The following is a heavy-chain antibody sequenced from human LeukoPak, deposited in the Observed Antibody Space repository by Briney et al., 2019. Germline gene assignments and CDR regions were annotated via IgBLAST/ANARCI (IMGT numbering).Heavy chain of an antibody. CDR1: GFTFSSYA. CDR2: ISSSSSYI. D-gene: IGHD3-16*02. J-gene: IGHJ4*02. V-gene: IGHV3-21*01. Sequence: GGSLRLSCAASGFTFSSYAMSWVRQAPGKGLEWVSSISSSSSYIYYADSVKGRFTISRDNAKNSLYLQMNSLRAEDTAVYYCARVANYDYVWGSYRLLDYWGQGTLVTVSS. CDR3: ARVANYDYVWGSYRLLDY.